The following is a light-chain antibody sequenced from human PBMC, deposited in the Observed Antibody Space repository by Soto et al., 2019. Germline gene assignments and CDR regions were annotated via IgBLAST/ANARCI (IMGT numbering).Light chain of an antibody. CDR1: QSVRSS. Sequence: EIVMTQSPTTLSVSPGERATLSCRASQSVRSSYLAWYQHKPGQAPRLLIYGASTRATGIPARFSGSGSGTEFSLTISSLQSEDFAVYYCHQYNDWPLTFGGGTKVEIK. V-gene: IGKV3-15*01. CDR3: HQYNDWPLT. J-gene: IGKJ4*01. CDR2: GAS.